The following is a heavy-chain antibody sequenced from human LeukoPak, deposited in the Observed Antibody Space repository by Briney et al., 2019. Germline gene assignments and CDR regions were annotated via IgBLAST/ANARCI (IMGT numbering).Heavy chain of an antibody. CDR3: ARDQGYCSGGSCYPVGYYYYGMDV. CDR2: INPSGGST. D-gene: IGHD2-15*01. V-gene: IGHV1-46*01. Sequence: GASVKVSCKASGYTFTSNYMHWVRQAPGQGLEWMGIINPSGGSTSYAQKFQGRVTMTRDTSTSTVYMELSSLRSEDTAVYYCARDQGYCSGGSCYPVGYYYYGMDVWGQGTTVTVSS. J-gene: IGHJ6*02. CDR1: GYTFTSNY.